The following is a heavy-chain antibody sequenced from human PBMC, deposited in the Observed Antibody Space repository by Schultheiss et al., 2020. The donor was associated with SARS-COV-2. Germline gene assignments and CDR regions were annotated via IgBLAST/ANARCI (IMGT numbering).Heavy chain of an antibody. J-gene: IGHJ2*01. Sequence: GGSLRLSCAASGFTFDDYAMHWVRQAPGKGLEWVSAISGSGGSTYYADSVKGRFTISRDNSKNTLYLQMNSLKTEDTAVYYCASWGSGWYFDLWGRGTLVTVSS. D-gene: IGHD3-16*01. V-gene: IGHV3-23*01. CDR3: ASWGSGWYFDL. CDR2: ISGSGGST. CDR1: GFTFDDYA.